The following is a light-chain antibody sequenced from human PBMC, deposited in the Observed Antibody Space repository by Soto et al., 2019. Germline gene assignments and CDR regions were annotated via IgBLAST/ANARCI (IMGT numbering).Light chain of an antibody. J-gene: IGKJ2*01. CDR3: QHYGSSPPYT. CDR1: PSVTNY. CDR2: GAS. V-gene: IGKV3-20*01. Sequence: EIVLTQSPATLSLSPGERATLSCRASPSVTNYLAWYQQKPGQAPRLLIYGASSRATGIPDRFSGSGSGTDFTLTISRLEPEDFAVYFCQHYGSSPPYTFGQGTKLEIK.